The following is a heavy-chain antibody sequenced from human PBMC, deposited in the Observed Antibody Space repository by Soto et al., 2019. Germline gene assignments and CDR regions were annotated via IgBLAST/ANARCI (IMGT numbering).Heavy chain of an antibody. V-gene: IGHV1-46*01. CDR2: FSPSGGSA. D-gene: IGHD3-16*01. J-gene: IGHJ4*02. CDR3: ASDGGGEWLWIDY. CDR1: GYTFTDYY. Sequence: QVQLVQSGAEVKKPGASVKVSCKTSGYTFTDYYMHWVRQAPGQGLEWMGVFSPSGGSATYAQKFPGRVTMTSDTSTRTVYMELSSLRSDDTAVYYCASDGGGEWLWIDYWRQGTLVTVSS.